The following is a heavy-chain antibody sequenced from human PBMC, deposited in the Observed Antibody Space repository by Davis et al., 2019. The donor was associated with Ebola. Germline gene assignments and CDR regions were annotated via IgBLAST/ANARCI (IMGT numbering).Heavy chain of an antibody. D-gene: IGHD2-2*01. J-gene: IGHJ5*02. CDR1: GFTFSSYA. V-gene: IGHV3-23*01. Sequence: PGGSLRLSCAASGFTFSSYAMSWVRQAPGKGLEWVSGISGSGGTTYYADSMKGRFTISRDNSKNTLYLQMNSLRAEDTAVYYCAKMAVGYCISTNCPWFRLDPWGQGTLVTVSS. CDR2: ISGSGGTT. CDR3: AKMAVGYCISTNCPWFRLDP.